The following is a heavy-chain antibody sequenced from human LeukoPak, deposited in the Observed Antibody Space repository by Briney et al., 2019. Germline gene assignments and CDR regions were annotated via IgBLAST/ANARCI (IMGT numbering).Heavy chain of an antibody. D-gene: IGHD5-24*01. CDR1: GFTFSRYW. CDR2: ISDEGSHT. CDR3: ARITGGYNLMDY. J-gene: IGHJ4*02. V-gene: IGHV3-74*01. Sequence: PGGSLRLSYAASGFTFSRYWMHWVRQAPGKGLVWVSRISDEGSHTFYADSVKGRFAMSRDNARNTLYLQMNSLRVEDTAVYYCARITGGYNLMDYWGQGTLVTVSS.